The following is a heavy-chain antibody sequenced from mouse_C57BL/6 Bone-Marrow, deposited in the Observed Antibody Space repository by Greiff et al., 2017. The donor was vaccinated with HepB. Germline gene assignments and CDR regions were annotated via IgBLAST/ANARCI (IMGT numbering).Heavy chain of an antibody. V-gene: IGHV1-76*01. Sequence: QVQLKESGAELVRPGASVKLSCKASGYTFTDYYINWVKQRPGQGLEWIARIYPGSGNTYYNEKFKGKATLTAEKSSSTAYMQLSSLTSEDSAVYFCAREGGLYDYDGPWFAYWGQGTLVTVSA. CDR2: IYPGSGNT. J-gene: IGHJ3*01. D-gene: IGHD2-4*01. CDR1: GYTFTDYY. CDR3: AREGGLYDYDGPWFAY.